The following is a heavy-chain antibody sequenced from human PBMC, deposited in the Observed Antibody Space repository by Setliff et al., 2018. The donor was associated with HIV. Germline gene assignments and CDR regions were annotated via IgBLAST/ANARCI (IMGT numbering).Heavy chain of an antibody. D-gene: IGHD4-17*01. J-gene: IGHJ6*02. CDR3: ARASGHGAHQGMDV. V-gene: IGHV4-59*06. CDR2: VHSTGNT. Sequence: PSETLSLTCPASGDSTSSYYWSWIRQHPGKGLEWIGYVHSTGNTYYNPSLKSRPSISVDTSKSHFSLNLISVTAEDAAVYYCARASGHGAHQGMDVWGQGTTVTVSS. CDR1: GDSTSSYY.